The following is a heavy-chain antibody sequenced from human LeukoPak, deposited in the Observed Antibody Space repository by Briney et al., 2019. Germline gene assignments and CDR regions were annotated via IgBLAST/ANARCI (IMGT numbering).Heavy chain of an antibody. CDR1: GGSFSGYY. J-gene: IGHJ4*02. V-gene: IGHV4-34*01. D-gene: IGHD5-18*01. CDR2: INHSGST. Sequence: SETLSLTCAVYGGSFSGYYWSWIRQPPGKGLEWIGEINHSGSTNYNPSLKSRVTISVDTSKNQFSLKLSSVTAADTAVYYCARRGYSYGRFDYWGRGTLVTVSS. CDR3: ARRGYSYGRFDY.